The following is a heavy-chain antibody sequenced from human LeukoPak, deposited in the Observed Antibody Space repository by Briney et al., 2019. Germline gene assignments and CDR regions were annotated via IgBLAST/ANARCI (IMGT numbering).Heavy chain of an antibody. Sequence: SETLSLTCTVSGGSLSSTTHYWGWIRQPPGKGLEWIGNVFHSGSTSYNPSLKSRVTISVDTSKTQFSLKLSSVTAADTAVYYCARQGIDSSDDYYYYGKDVWGQGTTVTVSS. D-gene: IGHD2-15*01. V-gene: IGHV4-39*01. CDR2: VFHSGST. J-gene: IGHJ6*02. CDR3: ARQGIDSSDDYYYYGKDV. CDR1: GGSLSSTTHY.